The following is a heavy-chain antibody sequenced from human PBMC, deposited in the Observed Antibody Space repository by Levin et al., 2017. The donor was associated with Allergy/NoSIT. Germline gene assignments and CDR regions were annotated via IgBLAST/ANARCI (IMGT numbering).Heavy chain of an antibody. Sequence: SETLSLTCAAHGGSFSGYYWSWIRQPPGKGLEGIGEINHSGSTHYNPSLKSRVTISVDTSQNQFSLRMSSVTAADTAVYYCARVGFNSGYLLDYWGQGTLVTVSS. J-gene: IGHJ4*02. CDR3: ARVGFNSGYLLDY. D-gene: IGHD3-9*01. CDR1: GGSFSGYY. V-gene: IGHV4-34*01. CDR2: INHSGST.